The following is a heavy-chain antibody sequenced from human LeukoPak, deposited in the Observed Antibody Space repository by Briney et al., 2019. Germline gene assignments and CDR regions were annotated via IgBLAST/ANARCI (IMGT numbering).Heavy chain of an antibody. CDR1: GFTFSTDA. D-gene: IGHD6-19*01. J-gene: IGHJ4*02. V-gene: IGHV3-23*01. Sequence: GRSLRLSCAASGFTFSTDAMTWVRQHPGKGLQWVSAISGSGGDTYYEDSVKGRFTISRDNSKNMMYLQMNSLRAEDTAVYYCARDSSGWSKNYWGQGTLVTVSS. CDR2: ISGSGGDT. CDR3: ARDSSGWSKNY.